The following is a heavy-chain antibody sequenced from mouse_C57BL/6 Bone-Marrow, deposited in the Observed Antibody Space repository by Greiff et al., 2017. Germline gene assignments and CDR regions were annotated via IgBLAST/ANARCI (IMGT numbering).Heavy chain of an antibody. D-gene: IGHD1-1*01. CDR3: ARRVIYYYGSSYVSWFAY. V-gene: IGHV1-9*01. CDR2: ILPGSGST. J-gene: IGHJ3*01. CDR1: GYTFTGYW. Sequence: QVQLKQSGAELMKPGASVKLSCKATGYTFTGYWIEWVKQRPGHGLEWIGEILPGSGSTNYNEKFKGKATFTADTSSNTAYMQLSSLTTEDSAIYYCARRVIYYYGSSYVSWFAYWGQGTLVTVSA.